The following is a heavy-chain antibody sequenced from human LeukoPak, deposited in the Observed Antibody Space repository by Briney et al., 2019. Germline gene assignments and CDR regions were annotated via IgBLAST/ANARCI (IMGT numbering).Heavy chain of an antibody. J-gene: IGHJ6*03. CDR3: ARIDSSGWSVYYYYYMDV. CDR2: INHSGST. CDR1: GGSFSGYY. V-gene: IGHV4-34*01. D-gene: IGHD6-19*01. Sequence: SETLSLTCAVYGGSFSGYYWSWIRQPPGKGLEWIGEINHSGSTNYNPSLKSRVTISVDTSKNQFSLKLSSVTAADTAVYYCARIDSSGWSVYYYYYMDVWGKGTTVTISS.